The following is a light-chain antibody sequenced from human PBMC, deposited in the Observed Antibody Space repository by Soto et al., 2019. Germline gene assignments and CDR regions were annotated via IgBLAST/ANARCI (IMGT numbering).Light chain of an antibody. CDR1: QSINTW. Sequence: DIQMTQSPSTVSASVGDRVTITCRASQSINTWLAWYQQKPGKAPRVLIYDASSLQSGVPSRFSGSGSGTEFTLTISSLEPDDFATYYCQQYDGHFGQRTKLEIK. CDR2: DAS. V-gene: IGKV1-5*01. J-gene: IGKJ2*01. CDR3: QQYDGH.